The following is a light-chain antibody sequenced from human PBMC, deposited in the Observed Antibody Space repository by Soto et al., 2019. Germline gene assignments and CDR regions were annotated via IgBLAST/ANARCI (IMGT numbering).Light chain of an antibody. CDR3: CSYAGSYTWV. J-gene: IGLJ3*02. CDR2: DVS. V-gene: IGLV2-11*01. Sequence: QSVLTQPRSVSGSPGQSVTISCTGTSRDVGGYNYVSWYQQHPGKAPKLMIYDVSKRPSGVPDHFSGSKSGNTASLTISGLQAEDEADYYCCSYAGSYTWVFGGGTKLTVL. CDR1: SRDVGGYNY.